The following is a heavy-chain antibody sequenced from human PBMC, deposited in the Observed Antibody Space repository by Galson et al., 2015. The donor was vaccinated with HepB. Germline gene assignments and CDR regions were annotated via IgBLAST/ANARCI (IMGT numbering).Heavy chain of an antibody. CDR2: ISGSGAFT. Sequence: FLRLSCAASGFNFKSHTMNWVRQAPGKGLEWVSAISGSGAFTYYAASVKGRFTISRDNSKNTLYLQMTSLRVEDTAIYYCAKDSVSGSYLPTYFDYWGQGALVTVSS. CDR1: GFNFKSHT. J-gene: IGHJ4*02. V-gene: IGHV3-23*01. D-gene: IGHD1-26*01. CDR3: AKDSVSGSYLPTYFDY.